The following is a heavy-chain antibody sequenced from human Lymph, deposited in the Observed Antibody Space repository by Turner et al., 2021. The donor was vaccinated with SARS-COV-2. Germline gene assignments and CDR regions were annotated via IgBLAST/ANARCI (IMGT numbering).Heavy chain of an antibody. CDR2: IYYRGST. CDR1: GGSINSNY. CDR3: ARETVNNWVDP. V-gene: IGHV4-59*01. Sequence: QVQLQESGPRLVKPLETLSLTCTVSGGSINSNYWSWIRQPPRKRLEWIGYIYYRGSTNYNPTLESRVTISVDTSRNQFSLNLTSVTAADTAIYYCARETVNNWVDPWGQGTLVTVSS. D-gene: IGHD2-21*02. J-gene: IGHJ5*02.